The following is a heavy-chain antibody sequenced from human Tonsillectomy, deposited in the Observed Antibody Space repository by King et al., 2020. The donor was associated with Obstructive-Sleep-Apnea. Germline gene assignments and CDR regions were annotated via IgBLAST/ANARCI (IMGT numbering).Heavy chain of an antibody. Sequence: VQLVESGGGVVQPGRSLRLSCAASGFTFSSYALHWVRQAPGKGLEWVAVVSYDGSHKYYADSVKGRFTISRDNSKNTLYLQMNSLRAEDTAVYYCARDEDSGSYYFAYWGQGTRVTVSS. CDR1: GFTFSSYA. J-gene: IGHJ4*02. D-gene: IGHD1-26*01. CDR2: VSYDGSHK. V-gene: IGHV3-30-3*01. CDR3: ARDEDSGSYYFAY.